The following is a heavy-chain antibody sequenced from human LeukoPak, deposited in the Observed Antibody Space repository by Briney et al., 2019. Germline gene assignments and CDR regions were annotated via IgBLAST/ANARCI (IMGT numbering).Heavy chain of an antibody. J-gene: IGHJ5*02. D-gene: IGHD4-17*01. CDR3: ARRGTTVTTGNWFDP. V-gene: IGHV5-51*01. CDR2: IYPGDSDT. Sequence: PGESLKISCKGSGYSFTSYWIGWVRQMPGKGLEWMGIIYPGDSDTRYSPSFQGQVSISVDKSISTAYLQWSSLKASDTAMHYCARRGTTVTTGNWFDPWGQGTLVIVSS. CDR1: GYSFTSYW.